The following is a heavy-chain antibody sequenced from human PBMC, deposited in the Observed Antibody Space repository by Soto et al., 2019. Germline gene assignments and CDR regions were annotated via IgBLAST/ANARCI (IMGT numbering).Heavy chain of an antibody. V-gene: IGHV4-59*01. CDR3: ARGYYDSSGQSNTFDI. Sequence: PXETLSLACTVSGASITSSYWSWIRQSPGKRLEWIGFVFYSGSTNYNPSLKSRVTISVDTSKNQLSLKLKSVTAADTAVYYCARGYYDSSGQSNTFDIWGQGTMVTVSS. CDR1: GASITSSY. CDR2: VFYSGST. J-gene: IGHJ3*02. D-gene: IGHD3-22*01.